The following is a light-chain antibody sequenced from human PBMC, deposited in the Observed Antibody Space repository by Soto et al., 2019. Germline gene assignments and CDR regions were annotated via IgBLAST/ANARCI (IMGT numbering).Light chain of an antibody. Sequence: QSVLTQSPSVSGAPGQRVTMSCSGSRSNIGSNSVSWYQQLPGTVPKLLIYCSNVLYLGVPDRFSGSKSGTSASLAISRLQSEDEAHYYCASWDDDLDAWMFGSGTKLTVL. CDR2: CSN. V-gene: IGLV1-44*01. J-gene: IGLJ3*02. CDR3: ASWDDDLDAWM. CDR1: RSNIGSNS.